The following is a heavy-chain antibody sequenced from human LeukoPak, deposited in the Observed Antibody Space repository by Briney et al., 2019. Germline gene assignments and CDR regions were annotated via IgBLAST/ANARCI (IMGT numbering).Heavy chain of an antibody. CDR1: GGTFSSYA. CDR2: IIPIFGTA. V-gene: IGHV1-69*06. D-gene: IGHD3-22*01. Sequence: SVKVACKASGGTFSSYAISWVRQAPGQGLEWMGRIIPIFGTANYAQKFQGRVTITADKSTSTAYMELSSLRSEDTAVYYCARGTGYYDSSGLVPFDYWGQGTLVTVSS. CDR3: ARGTGYYDSSGLVPFDY. J-gene: IGHJ4*02.